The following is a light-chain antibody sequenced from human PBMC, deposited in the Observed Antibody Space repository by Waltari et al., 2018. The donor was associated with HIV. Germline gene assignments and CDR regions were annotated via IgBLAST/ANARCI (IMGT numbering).Light chain of an antibody. J-gene: IGKJ5*01. CDR2: GAS. Sequence: IVLTQSPGTLSLSPGERATLSCRASQSVSSSYLAWYQQKPGQAPRLLISGASSRGTGIPDRFSGSGSGTDFTLTIRRLEPEDFAVYYCQQYGSSITFGQGTRLEIK. CDR1: QSVSSSY. V-gene: IGKV3-20*01. CDR3: QQYGSSIT.